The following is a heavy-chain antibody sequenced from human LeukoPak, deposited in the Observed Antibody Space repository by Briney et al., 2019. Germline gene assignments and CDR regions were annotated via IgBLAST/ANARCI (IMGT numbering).Heavy chain of an antibody. J-gene: IGHJ4*02. CDR2: IYDSGTT. CDR3: ARVVAGKFY. D-gene: IGHD6-19*01. CDR1: GGFITSHY. Sequence: PSETLSLTCTVSGGFITSHYWSWNRQPAGKGLEWIGHIYDSGTTNYNPSLKSRVTMSIDTSKNQLSLKLSSVTAADTAVYYCARVVAGKFYWGQGTLVTVSS. V-gene: IGHV4-4*07.